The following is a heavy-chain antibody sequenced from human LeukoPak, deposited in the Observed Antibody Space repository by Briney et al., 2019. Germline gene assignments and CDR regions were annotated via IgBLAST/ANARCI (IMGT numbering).Heavy chain of an antibody. CDR2: TSYDGINK. J-gene: IGHJ4*02. D-gene: IGHD6-19*01. Sequence: PGGSLRLSCAASGFTFSSYGMHRVRQAPGKGLEWVAFTSYDGINKYYVDSVKGRFTISRDNSKNTLYLQMNSLRPEDTAVYFCAKTTLAVAGNFDYWGQGTLVTVSS. V-gene: IGHV3-30*18. CDR3: AKTTLAVAGNFDY. CDR1: GFTFSSYG.